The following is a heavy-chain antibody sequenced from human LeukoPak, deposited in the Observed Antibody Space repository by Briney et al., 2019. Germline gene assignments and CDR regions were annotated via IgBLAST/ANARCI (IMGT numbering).Heavy chain of an antibody. J-gene: IGHJ5*02. CDR1: GFTFSSYE. Sequence: GGSLRLSCAASGFTFSSYEMNWVRQAPGKGLEWVSYISSSGSTMYYADSVKGRFTISRDNAKNSLYLQMNSLRAEDTAVYYCASRGGDWPWGQGTLVTVSS. D-gene: IGHD2-21*02. V-gene: IGHV3-48*03. CDR3: ASRGGDWP. CDR2: ISSSGSTM.